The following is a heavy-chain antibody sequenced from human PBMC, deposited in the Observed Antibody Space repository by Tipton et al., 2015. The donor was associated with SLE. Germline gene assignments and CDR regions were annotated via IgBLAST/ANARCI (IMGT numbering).Heavy chain of an antibody. CDR3: ARVTGTSDFDY. Sequence: TLSLTCTVSGGSISSSSYYWGWIRQPPGKGLEWIGSIYYSGSTNYNPSLKSRVTISVDTSKNQFSLNLSSVTAADTAVYYCARVTGTSDFDYWGQGTPVTVSS. CDR1: GGSISSSSYY. D-gene: IGHD1-20*01. V-gene: IGHV4-39*07. J-gene: IGHJ4*02. CDR2: IYYSGST.